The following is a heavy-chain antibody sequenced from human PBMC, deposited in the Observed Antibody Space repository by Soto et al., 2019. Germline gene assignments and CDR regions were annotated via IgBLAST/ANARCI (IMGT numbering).Heavy chain of an antibody. CDR2: IIPIFGTA. Sequence: QVQLVQSGAEVKKPGSSVKVSCKASGGTFSSYAISWVRQAPGQGLEWMGGIIPIFGTANYAQTFQGRVTITADKSTRTAYMELSSLRAEDTAVYYCARDEYNWNYVNYYYYGMDVWGQGTTVTVSS. CDR3: ARDEYNWNYVNYYYYGMDV. V-gene: IGHV1-69*06. CDR1: GGTFSSYA. J-gene: IGHJ6*02. D-gene: IGHD1-7*01.